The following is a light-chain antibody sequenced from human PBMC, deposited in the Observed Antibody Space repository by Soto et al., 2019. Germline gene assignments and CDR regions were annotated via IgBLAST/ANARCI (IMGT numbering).Light chain of an antibody. Sequence: EIVMTQSPATLSVSPGERATLSCRASQSVSNNLAWYQQKTGQAPRLLIYGASTRATGIPARFIGSGSGTAFTRTISCLQSEDFAAYYGQQYNNWVYTFGPGTKVDIK. CDR2: GAS. CDR3: QQYNNWVYT. J-gene: IGKJ3*01. CDR1: QSVSNN. V-gene: IGKV3-15*01.